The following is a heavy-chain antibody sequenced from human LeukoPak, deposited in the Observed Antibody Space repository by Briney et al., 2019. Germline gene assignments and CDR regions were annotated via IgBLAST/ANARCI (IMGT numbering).Heavy chain of an antibody. V-gene: IGHV1-2*02. Sequence: GASVKVSCKASGYTFTGYYMHWVRQAPGQGLEWMGWINPNSGGTNYAQKFQGRVTITADESTSTAYMELSSLRSEDTAVYYCAREGVYCSGGSCYGLWGQGTLVTVSS. CDR1: GYTFTGYY. CDR2: INPNSGGT. D-gene: IGHD2-15*01. CDR3: AREGVYCSGGSCYGL. J-gene: IGHJ4*02.